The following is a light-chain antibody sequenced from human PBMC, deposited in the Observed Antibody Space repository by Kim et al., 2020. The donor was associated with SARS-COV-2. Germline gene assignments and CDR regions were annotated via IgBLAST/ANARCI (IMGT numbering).Light chain of an antibody. J-gene: IGKJ4*01. Sequence: LAEGATPPFSCRASQSVGCSLAWYQHKLGPAPRLVIYAASNRATGIPARISGSGSETDFTLTISSLDPEDFAVYYCQQRCSSPLTFGGGTKVDIK. CDR2: AAS. CDR1: QSVGCS. V-gene: IGKV3-11*01. CDR3: QQRCSSPLT.